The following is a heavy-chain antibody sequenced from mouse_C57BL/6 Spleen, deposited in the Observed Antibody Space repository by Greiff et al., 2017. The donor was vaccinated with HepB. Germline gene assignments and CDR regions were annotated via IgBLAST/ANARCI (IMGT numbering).Heavy chain of an antibody. CDR1: GYTFTSYW. V-gene: IGHV1-50*01. CDR3: ASPGAY. J-gene: IGHJ3*01. Sequence: VQLQQPGAELLKPGASVKLSCKASGYTFTSYWMQWVKQRPGQGLEWIGEIDPSDSYTNYNQKFKGKATLTVDTSSSTAYMQLSSLTSEDSAVYYCASPGAYWGQGTLVTVSA. CDR2: IDPSDSYT.